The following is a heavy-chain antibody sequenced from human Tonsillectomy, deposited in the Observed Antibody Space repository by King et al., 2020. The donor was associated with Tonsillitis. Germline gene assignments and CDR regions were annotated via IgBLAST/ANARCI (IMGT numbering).Heavy chain of an antibody. J-gene: IGHJ4*02. Sequence: VQLVESGAGVKKPGASLKLSCKASGYTFTDYYMHWVRQAPGQGLEWMGWINRKSDGTNYAQKVKGRGTMTRDTSISTAYLELSRLRSDDTAVYYCAILGLLGSGIDYWGQGTLVTVSS. CDR1: GYTFTDYY. CDR2: INRKSDGT. V-gene: IGHV1-2*02. D-gene: IGHD3-10*01. CDR3: AILGLLGSGIDY.